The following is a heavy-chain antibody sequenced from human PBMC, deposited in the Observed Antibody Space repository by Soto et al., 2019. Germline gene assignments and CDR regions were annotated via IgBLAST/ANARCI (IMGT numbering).Heavy chain of an antibody. CDR3: ARGDSGYEVYYFDY. CDR1: GGSFSGYY. J-gene: IGHJ4*02. D-gene: IGHD5-12*01. CDR2: INHSGST. V-gene: IGHV4-34*01. Sequence: SETLSLTCAVYGGSFSGYYWSWIRQPPGKGLEWIGEINHSGSTNYNPSLKSRVTILVDTSKNQFSLKLSSVTAADTAVYYCARGDSGYEVYYFDYWGQGTLVTVSS.